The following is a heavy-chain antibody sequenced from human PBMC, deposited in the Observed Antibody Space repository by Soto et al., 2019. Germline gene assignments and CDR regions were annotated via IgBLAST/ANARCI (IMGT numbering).Heavy chain of an antibody. J-gene: IGHJ4*02. Sequence: PSEILSLTCTVSGGSISSYYWSWIRQPPGKGLEWIGYIYYSGSTNYNPSLKSRVTISVDTSKNHFSLKLSSVTAADTAVYYCAGSSPRVVSPWDYWGQGTLVTVSS. D-gene: IGHD3-3*01. CDR2: IYYSGST. CDR1: GGSISSYY. V-gene: IGHV4-59*01. CDR3: AGSSPRVVSPWDY.